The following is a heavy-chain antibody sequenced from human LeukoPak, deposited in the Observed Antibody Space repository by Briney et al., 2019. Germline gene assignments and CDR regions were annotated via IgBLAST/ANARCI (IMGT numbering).Heavy chain of an antibody. V-gene: IGHV4-61*02. Sequence: SQTLSLTCTVSGGSISSGSYYWSWIRQPAGKGLEWIGRIYTSGRTNYNPSLKSRVTISVDTSENQFSLKLSSVTAADTAVYYCARDSLTGDAFDIWGQGTMVTVSS. CDR3: ARDSLTGDAFDI. D-gene: IGHD7-27*01. CDR1: GGSISSGSYY. CDR2: IYTSGRT. J-gene: IGHJ3*02.